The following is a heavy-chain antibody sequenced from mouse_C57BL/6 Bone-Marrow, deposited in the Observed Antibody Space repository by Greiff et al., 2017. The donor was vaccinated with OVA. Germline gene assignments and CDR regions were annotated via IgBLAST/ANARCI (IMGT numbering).Heavy chain of an antibody. D-gene: IGHD2-1*01. Sequence: VKLQQPGAELVMPGASVKLSCKASGYTFTSYWMHWVKQRPGQGLEWIGEIDPSDSYTNYNQKFKGKSTLTVDKSSSTAYMQLSSLTSEDSAVYYCARGGYYGNYAWFAYWGQGTLVTVSA. V-gene: IGHV1-69*01. CDR3: ARGGYYGNYAWFAY. CDR1: GYTFTSYW. J-gene: IGHJ3*01. CDR2: IDPSDSYT.